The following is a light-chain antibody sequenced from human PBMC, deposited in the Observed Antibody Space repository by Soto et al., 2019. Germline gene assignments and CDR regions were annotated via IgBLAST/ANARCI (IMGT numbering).Light chain of an antibody. V-gene: IGKV1-13*02. CDR1: QGISSA. J-gene: IGKJ1*01. CDR2: DAS. Sequence: AIQLTQSPSSLSASVGDRVTITCRASQGISSALAWYQQKPGKAPKLLIYDASSLESGVPSRLSGSGSGTEFTLTISSLQPEDFAAYYCQQFNSYPWTFGHGTEVEIK. CDR3: QQFNSYPWT.